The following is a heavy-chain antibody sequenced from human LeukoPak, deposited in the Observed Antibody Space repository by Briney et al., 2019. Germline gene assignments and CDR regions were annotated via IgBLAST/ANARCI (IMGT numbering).Heavy chain of an antibody. V-gene: IGHV3-33*06. Sequence: GGSLRLSXAASGFTFSSYGMHWVSQAPGKGLEWVAVIWYDGSNKYYADSVKGRFTISRDNSKNTLYLQMNSLRAEDTAVYYCAKDTDYGGNEYYFDYWGQGTLVTVSS. CDR2: IWYDGSNK. CDR1: GFTFSSYG. D-gene: IGHD4-23*01. CDR3: AKDTDYGGNEYYFDY. J-gene: IGHJ4*02.